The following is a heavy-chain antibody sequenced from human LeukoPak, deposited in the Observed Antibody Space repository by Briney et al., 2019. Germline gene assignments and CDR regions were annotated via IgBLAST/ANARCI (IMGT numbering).Heavy chain of an antibody. D-gene: IGHD1-26*01. CDR1: GFTFSSYA. V-gene: IGHV3-23*01. CDR2: ISGSGGST. CDR3: AAGRWELLRMDH. J-gene: IGHJ4*02. Sequence: PGGSLRLSCAASGFTFSSYAMSWVRQAPGKGLEWVSAISGSGGSTYYADSVKGRFTVSRDNAKNSLYLQMNSLRVDDTAVYYCAAGRWELLRMDHWGQGALVTVSS.